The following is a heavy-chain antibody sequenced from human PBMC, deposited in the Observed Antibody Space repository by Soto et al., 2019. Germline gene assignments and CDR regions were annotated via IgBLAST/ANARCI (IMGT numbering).Heavy chain of an antibody. D-gene: IGHD2-15*01. CDR3: VREDYIVYGNAMAP. V-gene: IGHV4-59*01. CDR2: NYYSGTT. J-gene: IGHJ5*02. CDR1: GVSISSYY. Sequence: SETLSLTCAVSGVSISSYYWSWIRQPPGKGLEWIGYNYYSGTTNYNPSLKSRVTISVDTSKNQFFLRLTSVTAADTGVYYCVREDYIVYGNAMAPWG.